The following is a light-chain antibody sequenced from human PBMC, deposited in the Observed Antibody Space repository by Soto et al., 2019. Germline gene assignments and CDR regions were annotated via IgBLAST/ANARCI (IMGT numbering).Light chain of an antibody. J-gene: IGKJ4*01. CDR1: QGIGST. CDR3: QRYNSSPLT. CDR2: GAS. Sequence: EIVMTQSPATLSMSPGERATLSCRASQGIGSTLAWYQQKPGQTPRLLIYGASTRATGVPARFSGGGSGTEFTLTINSLQSEDFAVYYCQRYNSSPLTFGGGTKVELK. V-gene: IGKV3-15*01.